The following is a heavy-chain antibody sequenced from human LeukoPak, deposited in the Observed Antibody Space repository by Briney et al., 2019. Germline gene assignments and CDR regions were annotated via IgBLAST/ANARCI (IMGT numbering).Heavy chain of an antibody. D-gene: IGHD3-22*01. Sequence: GASVKVSCKASGYTFTSYYMRWVRQAPGHGLERMGIINPSGGSTSYAQKFQGRVTMTRDMSTSTVYMELSSLRSEDTAVYYCARDSTYYYDPRRDAFDIWGQGTMVTVSS. V-gene: IGHV1-46*01. CDR1: GYTFTSYY. J-gene: IGHJ3*02. CDR3: ARDSTYYYDPRRDAFDI. CDR2: INPSGGST.